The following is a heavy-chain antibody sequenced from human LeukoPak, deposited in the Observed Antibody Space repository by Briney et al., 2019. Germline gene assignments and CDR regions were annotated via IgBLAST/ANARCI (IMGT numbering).Heavy chain of an antibody. V-gene: IGHV4-38-2*01. J-gene: IGHJ6*03. Sequence: XXRQSPXXGLEXIGTIYRSGSTYSNPSLRGRVTISVDTSKNQFSLKLSSVTAADTAVYYCARTGAGYYYYYMDVWGKGTTVTVSS. CDR3: ARTGAGYYYYYMDV. D-gene: IGHD1-26*01. CDR2: IYRSGST.